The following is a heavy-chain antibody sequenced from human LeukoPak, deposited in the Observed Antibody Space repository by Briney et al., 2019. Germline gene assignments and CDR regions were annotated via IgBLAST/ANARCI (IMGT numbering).Heavy chain of an antibody. V-gene: IGHV3-7*01. CDR2: INQRGSAI. CDR1: GFTFRNYW. D-gene: IGHD3/OR15-3a*01. CDR3: AKLLRDVTIYDF. J-gene: IGHJ1*01. Sequence: GGSLRLSCEASGFTFRNYWMSWVRQAPGKGLEWVASINQRGSAIFYVDSVRGRFSVSRDNAKNSLFLQMNPLRADDTAFYYCAKLLRDVTIYDFWGPGALVTVSS.